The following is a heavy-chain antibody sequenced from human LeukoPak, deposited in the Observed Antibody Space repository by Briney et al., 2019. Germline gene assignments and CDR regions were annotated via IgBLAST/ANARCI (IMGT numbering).Heavy chain of an antibody. V-gene: IGHV1-18*01. CDR3: ARGRVVATTFDY. D-gene: IGHD5-12*01. Sequence: ASVKVSCKASGHTFINYGISWVRQAPGQGLEWMGWISAYNGNTNYAQKLQGRVTMTTDTSTSTAYMELRSLRSDDTAVYYCARGRVVATTFDYWGQGTLVTVSS. J-gene: IGHJ4*02. CDR2: ISAYNGNT. CDR1: GHTFINYG.